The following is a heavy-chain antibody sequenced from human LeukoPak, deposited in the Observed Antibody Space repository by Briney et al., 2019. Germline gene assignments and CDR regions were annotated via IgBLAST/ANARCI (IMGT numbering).Heavy chain of an antibody. CDR2: IYSGGAT. J-gene: IGHJ3*02. V-gene: IGHV3-53*04. Sequence: GGSLRLSCAASGFSVSANYMSWVRQAPGKGLEWVSAIYSGGATYYTDSVKGRFTMSRHTSKNTLDLQMNNLRVEDTAVYYCARWKMEGIVVDVFDTWGQGTRVSVSS. CDR1: GFSVSANY. CDR3: ARWKMEGIVVDVFDT. D-gene: IGHD3-22*01.